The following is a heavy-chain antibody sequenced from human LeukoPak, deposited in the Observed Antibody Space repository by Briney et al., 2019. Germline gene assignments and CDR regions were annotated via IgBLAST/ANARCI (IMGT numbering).Heavy chain of an antibody. CDR1: GGSISSSSYY. D-gene: IGHD3-10*01. V-gene: IGHV4-39*01. Sequence: SETLSLTCTVSGGSISSSSYYWGWIRQPPGKRLEWIGSTYYSGSTYYNPSLKSRVTISVDTSKNQFSLKLSSVTAADTAVYYCARHEVGYYGSGSYRFDYWGQGTLVTVSS. CDR3: ARHEVGYYGSGSYRFDY. J-gene: IGHJ4*02. CDR2: TYYSGST.